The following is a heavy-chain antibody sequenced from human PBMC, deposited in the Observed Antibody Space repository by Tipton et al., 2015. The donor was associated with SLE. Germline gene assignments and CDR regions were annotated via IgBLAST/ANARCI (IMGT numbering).Heavy chain of an antibody. J-gene: IGHJ5*02. V-gene: IGHV4-34*01. CDR1: GGSFSGYY. CDR3: ARGIAADLNWFDP. D-gene: IGHD6-13*01. CDR2: INHSGST. Sequence: GLVKPSETLSLTCAVYGGSFSGYYWSWIRQPPGKGLEWIGEINHSGSTNYNPSLKSRVTISVDTSKNQFSLKLSSVTAADTAVYYCARGIAADLNWFDPWGQGTLVTVSS.